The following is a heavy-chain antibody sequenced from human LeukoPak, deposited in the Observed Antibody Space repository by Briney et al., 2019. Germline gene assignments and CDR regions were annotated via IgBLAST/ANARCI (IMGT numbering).Heavy chain of an antibody. D-gene: IGHD3-22*01. CDR3: ANHEGDMIVVATPPEY. J-gene: IGHJ4*02. V-gene: IGHV4-30-4*08. CDR1: GGSISSGGYY. CDR2: IYYSGST. Sequence: PSETLSLTCTVSGGSISSGGYYWSWIRQPPGKGLEWIGYIYYSGSTYYNPSLKSRVTISVDTSKNQFSLKLSSVTAADTAVYYCANHEGDMIVVATPPEYWGQGTLVTVSS.